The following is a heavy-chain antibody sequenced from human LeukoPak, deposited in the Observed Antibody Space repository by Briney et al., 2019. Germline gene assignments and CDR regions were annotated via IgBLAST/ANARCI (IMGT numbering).Heavy chain of an antibody. Sequence: ASVKVSCKASGGTFSSYAISWVRQAPGQGLEWMGRIIPILGIANYAQKFQGRVAVTADQSTSTAYMELSSLRSEDTAVYYCARDRASSSFYFDYWGQGTLVTVSS. D-gene: IGHD6-6*01. J-gene: IGHJ4*02. CDR3: ARDRASSSFYFDY. V-gene: IGHV1-69*04. CDR1: GGTFSSYA. CDR2: IIPILGIA.